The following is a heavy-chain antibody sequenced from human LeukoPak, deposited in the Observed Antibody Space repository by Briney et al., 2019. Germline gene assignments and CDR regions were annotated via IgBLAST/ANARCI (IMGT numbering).Heavy chain of an antibody. CDR2: ISGSGGST. V-gene: IGHV3-23*01. D-gene: IGHD6-13*01. Sequence: GGSLRLSCAASGFTFSSYAMSWVRQAPGKGLEWVSAISGSGGSTYYADSVKGRFTIPRDNFKNTLYLQTNSLRAEDTAVYYCAKDRDSSSWFDYWGQGTLVTVSS. CDR1: GFTFSSYA. CDR3: AKDRDSSSWFDY. J-gene: IGHJ4*02.